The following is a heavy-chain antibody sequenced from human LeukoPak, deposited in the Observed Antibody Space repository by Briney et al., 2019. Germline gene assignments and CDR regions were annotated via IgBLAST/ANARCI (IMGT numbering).Heavy chain of an antibody. CDR1: GGSISSSSYY. CDR2: IYYSGST. J-gene: IGHJ3*02. V-gene: IGHV4-39*07. CDR3: ARRDYYDSSGYLTRGAFDI. D-gene: IGHD3-22*01. Sequence: NPSETLSLTCTVSGGSISSSSYYWGWIRQPPGKGLEWIGSIYYSGSTYYNPSLKSRVTISVDTSKNQFSLKLSSVTAADTAVYYCARRDYYDSSGYLTRGAFDIWGQGTMVTVSS.